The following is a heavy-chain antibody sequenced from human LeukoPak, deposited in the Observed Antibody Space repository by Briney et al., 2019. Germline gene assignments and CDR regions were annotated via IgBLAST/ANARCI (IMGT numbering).Heavy chain of an antibody. CDR3: ARGRSVVTFYYYGMDV. D-gene: IGHD2-21*02. V-gene: IGHV3-23*01. J-gene: IGHJ6*02. Sequence: GGSLRLSCAASGFTFRSYAMSWVRKAPGKGMEWVSAISGSGGSTYYADSVKGRFTISRDNSKNTLYLQMNSLRAEDTAVYYCARGRSVVTFYYYGMDVWGQGTTVTVSS. CDR1: GFTFRSYA. CDR2: ISGSGGST.